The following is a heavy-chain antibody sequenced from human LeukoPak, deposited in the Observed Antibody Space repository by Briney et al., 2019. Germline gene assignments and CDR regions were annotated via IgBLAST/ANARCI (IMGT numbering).Heavy chain of an antibody. Sequence: GGSLRLSCAASGFTFSSYSMNWVRQAPGKGLEWVSSISSSSSYIYYADSVKGRFTISRDNAKNSLYLQMNSLRAEDTAVYYCARVTYYYDSSSPGYMDVWGKGTTVTISS. V-gene: IGHV3-21*01. CDR3: ARVTYYYDSSSPGYMDV. CDR2: ISSSSSYI. D-gene: IGHD3-22*01. J-gene: IGHJ6*03. CDR1: GFTFSSYS.